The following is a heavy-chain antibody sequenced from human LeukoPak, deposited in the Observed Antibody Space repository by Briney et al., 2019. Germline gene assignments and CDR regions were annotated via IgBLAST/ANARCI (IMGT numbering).Heavy chain of an antibody. CDR2: ISGSGGST. CDR3: ARGQGRDYYDSSGYATKSAFDY. J-gene: IGHJ4*02. V-gene: IGHV3-23*01. Sequence: GGSLRLSCAASGFTFSSYAMSWVRQAPGKGLEWVSAISGSGGSTYYADSVKGRFTISRDNSKNTLYLQMNSLRAEDTAVYYCARGQGRDYYDSSGYATKSAFDYWGQGTLVTVSS. CDR1: GFTFSSYA. D-gene: IGHD3-22*01.